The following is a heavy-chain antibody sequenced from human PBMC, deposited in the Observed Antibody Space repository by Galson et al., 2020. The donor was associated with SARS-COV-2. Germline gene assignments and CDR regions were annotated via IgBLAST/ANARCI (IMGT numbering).Heavy chain of an antibody. CDR2: IYYSGST. V-gene: IGHV4-39*01. J-gene: IGHJ4*02. CDR3: ASRGRWELPAYY. CDR1: GGSISSSSYY. Sequence: SETLSLTCTVSGGSISSSSYYWGWIRQPPGKGLEWIGNIYYSGSTYYNPSVQSRVTIFADMSKNQISLKLSSVIAADTAVYYCASRGRWELPAYYWGQGTVVTVSS. D-gene: IGHD1-26*01.